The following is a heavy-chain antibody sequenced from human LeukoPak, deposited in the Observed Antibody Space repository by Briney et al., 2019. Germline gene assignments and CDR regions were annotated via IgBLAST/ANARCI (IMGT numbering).Heavy chain of an antibody. V-gene: IGHV1-8*01. CDR2: MNPNSGNT. D-gene: IGHD2-21*02. J-gene: IGHJ4*02. CDR3: ATRAYCGGDCYSRYFDY. Sequence: ASVKVSCKDSGYTFTSYDINWVRQATGQGLEWMGWMNPNSGNTSYAQKFQGRVTMTRDTSISTAYMELSSLRSEDTAVYYCATRAYCGGDCYSRYFDYWGQGTLVTVSS. CDR1: GYTFTSYD.